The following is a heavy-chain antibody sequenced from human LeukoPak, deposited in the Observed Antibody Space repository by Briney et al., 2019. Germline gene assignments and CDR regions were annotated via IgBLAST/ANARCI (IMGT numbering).Heavy chain of an antibody. CDR2: IYYSGST. D-gene: IGHD6-19*01. CDR1: GGSISSSSYY. Sequence: SETLSLTCTVSGGSISSSSYYWGWIRQPPGKGLEWIGSIYYSGSTYYNPSLKSRVTISVDTSKNQFSLKLSSVTVADTAVYYCARHKRRVRYSGGWYYFDYWGQGTLVTVSS. V-gene: IGHV4-39*01. J-gene: IGHJ4*02. CDR3: ARHKRRVRYSGGWYYFDY.